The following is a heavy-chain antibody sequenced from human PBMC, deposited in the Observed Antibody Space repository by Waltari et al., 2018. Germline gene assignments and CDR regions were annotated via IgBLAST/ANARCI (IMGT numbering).Heavy chain of an antibody. V-gene: IGHV4-34*01. CDR2: INHSGNT. Sequence: QVQLQQWGAGLLKPSETLSLTCAVYGGSFSGYYWSWIRQPPGKGLEWIGEINHSGNTNYDPSLRIRGTISVDTSKNQFSLKLSSVTAADTAVYYCARPMVRGVIKGRSAFDIWGQGTMVTVSS. D-gene: IGHD3-10*01. J-gene: IGHJ3*02. CDR1: GGSFSGYY. CDR3: ARPMVRGVIKGRSAFDI.